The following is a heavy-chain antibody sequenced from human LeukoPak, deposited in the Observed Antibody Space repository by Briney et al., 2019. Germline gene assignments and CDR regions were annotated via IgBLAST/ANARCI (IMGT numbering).Heavy chain of an antibody. D-gene: IGHD5-12*01. J-gene: IGHJ4*02. CDR3: ARGLPGIYAAY. Sequence: PSETLSLTCAVYGGSFSGNYWSWIRQPPGKGLEWIGEINHSGSTNYNPSLKSRVTKSVDTSKNQFSLKLSSVTAADTAVYYCARGLPGIYAAYWGQGTLVTVSS. CDR1: GGSFSGNY. CDR2: INHSGST. V-gene: IGHV4-34*01.